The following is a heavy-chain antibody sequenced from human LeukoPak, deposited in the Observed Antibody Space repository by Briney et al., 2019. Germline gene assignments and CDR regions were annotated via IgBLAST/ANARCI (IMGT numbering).Heavy chain of an antibody. CDR3: AREGTARDAFDI. D-gene: IGHD2-21*02. CDR1: GFTFSYHA. V-gene: IGHV3-30-3*01. CDR2: ISSDGSDK. Sequence: SGGSLRLSCAASGFTFSYHAMHWVRQAPGKGLEWVAFISSDGSDKYYADSMKGRFTISRDNSKNTLYLQMTSLRGEDTAMYYCAREGTARDAFDIWGQGTMVTVSS. J-gene: IGHJ3*02.